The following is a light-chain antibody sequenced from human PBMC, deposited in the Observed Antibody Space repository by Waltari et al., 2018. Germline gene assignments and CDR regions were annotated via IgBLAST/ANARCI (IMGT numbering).Light chain of an antibody. CDR3: QQYCDSPLT. Sequence: EIVLTQSPGTLSLSPGERATLSCSASQTVDNNHLAWYQQKPGQAPRLLIYDASSRATGIPDRFVGSGSGAAFNLTISSLEPEDFGVYYCQQYCDSPLTFGPGTKVDF. V-gene: IGKV3-20*01. J-gene: IGKJ3*01. CDR2: DAS. CDR1: QTVDNNH.